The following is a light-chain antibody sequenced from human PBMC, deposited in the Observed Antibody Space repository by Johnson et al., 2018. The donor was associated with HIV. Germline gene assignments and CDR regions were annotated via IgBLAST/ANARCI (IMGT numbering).Light chain of an antibody. Sequence: QSVLTQPPSVSAAPGQKVTISCSGSSSNIGNNYVSWYQQLPGTAPKLLIYENNKRPSGIPDRFSGSKSGTSATLGITGLQTGDEADYYCGTWDSSLLSFSFFLTGT. V-gene: IGLV1-51*02. J-gene: IGLJ1*01. CDR3: GTWDSSLLSFSF. CDR2: ENN. CDR1: SSNIGNNY.